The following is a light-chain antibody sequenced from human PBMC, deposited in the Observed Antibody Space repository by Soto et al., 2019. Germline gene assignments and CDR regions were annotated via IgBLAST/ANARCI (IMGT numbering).Light chain of an antibody. J-gene: IGKJ2*01. Sequence: DIQMTQSPSTLSASVGDRVTITCRASQSISSWLAWYQQKPGKAPKVLIYKASSLESGVPSRFSGSGSGTEFTLTISSLQPDDFATYYCQQSHSLNTFGQGTKLEI. CDR2: KAS. CDR3: QQSHSLNT. V-gene: IGKV1-5*03. CDR1: QSISSW.